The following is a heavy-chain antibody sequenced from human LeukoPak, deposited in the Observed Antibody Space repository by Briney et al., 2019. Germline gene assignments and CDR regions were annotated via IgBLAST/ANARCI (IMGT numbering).Heavy chain of an antibody. J-gene: IGHJ4*02. V-gene: IGHV3-30*02. CDR1: GFTFSSYG. CDR3: AKDPRVYEATTNFDY. D-gene: IGHD5-12*01. Sequence: HPGGSLRLSCAASGFTFSSYGMHWVRQAPGKGLEWVAFIRYDGSNKYYADSVKGRFTISRDNSKNTLYLQMNSLRAEDTAVYYCAKDPRVYEATTNFDYWGQGTLVTVSS. CDR2: IRYDGSNK.